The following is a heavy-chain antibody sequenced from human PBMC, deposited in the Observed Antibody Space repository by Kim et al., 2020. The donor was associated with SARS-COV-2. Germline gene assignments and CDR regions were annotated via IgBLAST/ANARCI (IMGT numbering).Heavy chain of an antibody. CDR3: VRGYCNGGSCYFDY. CDR2: ISTGGTYI. J-gene: IGHJ4*02. CDR1: GFTFNTYT. Sequence: GGSLRLSCAASGFTFNTYTMHWVRQAPGEGLEWVSSISTGGTYIYYADSVKGRFTISRDNAKNSLYLQMDSLRAEDTAVYYCVRGYCNGGSCYFDYWGQG. D-gene: IGHD2-15*01. V-gene: IGHV3-21*06.